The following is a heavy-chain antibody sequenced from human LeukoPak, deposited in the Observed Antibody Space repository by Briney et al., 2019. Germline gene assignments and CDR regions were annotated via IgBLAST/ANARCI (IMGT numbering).Heavy chain of an antibody. CDR1: GGSVTTYH. D-gene: IGHD3-16*01. Sequence: SETLSLTCAVSGGSVTTYHWTWIRQPPGKGLELIGHIHYSGGADYNPSLKSRVSMSLDTSKNHFSLRLTSVTAADTGVYFCARAEGAASHIWGQGTMVSVSS. J-gene: IGHJ3*02. V-gene: IGHV4-59*02. CDR3: ARAEGAASHI. CDR2: IHYSGGA.